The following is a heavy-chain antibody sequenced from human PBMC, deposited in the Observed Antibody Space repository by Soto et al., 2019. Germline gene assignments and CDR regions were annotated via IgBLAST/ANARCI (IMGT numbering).Heavy chain of an antibody. J-gene: IGHJ4*02. CDR2: INSDGSTT. Sequence: GGSLRLSCAASGFTFRNYWMHWVRQIPGKGPVWVSRINSDGSTTSYADAVKGRFTISRDNAKNTLYLQLNSLRAEDTAVYYCARDFYYDSSGHYDYYFDYWGQGTLVTVSS. D-gene: IGHD3-22*01. V-gene: IGHV3-74*01. CDR3: ARDFYYDSSGHYDYYFDY. CDR1: GFTFRNYW.